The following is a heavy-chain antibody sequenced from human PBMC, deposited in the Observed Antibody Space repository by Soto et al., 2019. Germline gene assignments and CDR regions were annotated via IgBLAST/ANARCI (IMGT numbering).Heavy chain of an antibody. CDR3: ARYSSSSHYYYGMDV. CDR2: ISSSSSYI. D-gene: IGHD6-6*01. J-gene: IGHJ6*02. V-gene: IGHV3-21*01. CDR1: GFTFSSYS. Sequence: EVQLVESGGGLVKPGGSLRLSCAASGFTFSSYSMNWVRQAPGKGLEWVSSISSSSSYIYYADSVKGRFTIARDNAKNSLYLQMNGLRAGDTAVYYCARYSSSSHYYYGMDVWGQGTTVTVSS.